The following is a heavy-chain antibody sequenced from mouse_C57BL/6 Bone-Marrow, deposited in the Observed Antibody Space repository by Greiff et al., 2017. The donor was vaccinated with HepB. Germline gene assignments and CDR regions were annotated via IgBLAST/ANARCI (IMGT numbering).Heavy chain of an antibody. CDR2: INPGSGGT. CDR3: ARFPYYYGSSYWYFDV. D-gene: IGHD1-1*01. V-gene: IGHV1-54*01. CDR1: GYAFTNYL. J-gene: IGHJ1*03. Sequence: VQLQQSGAELVRPGTSVKVSCKASGYAFTNYLIEWVKQRPGQGLEWIGVINPGSGGTNYNEKFKGKATLTADKSSSTAYMQRSSLTSEDSAVYFCARFPYYYGSSYWYFDVWGTGTTVTVSS.